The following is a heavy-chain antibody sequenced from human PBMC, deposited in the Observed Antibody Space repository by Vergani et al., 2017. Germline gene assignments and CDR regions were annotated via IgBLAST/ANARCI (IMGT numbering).Heavy chain of an antibody. CDR1: GGTFSSYG. D-gene: IGHD1-26*01. CDR3: AKAKWELDYFDY. CDR2: ISYDGSNK. J-gene: IGHJ4*02. V-gene: IGHV3-30*18. Sequence: QVQLVQSGAEVKKPGASVKVSCKASGGTFSSYGMHWVRQAPGKGLEWVAVISYDGSNKYYADSVKGRFTISRDNSKNTLYLQMNSLRAEDTAVYYCAKAKWELDYFDYWGQGTLVTVSS.